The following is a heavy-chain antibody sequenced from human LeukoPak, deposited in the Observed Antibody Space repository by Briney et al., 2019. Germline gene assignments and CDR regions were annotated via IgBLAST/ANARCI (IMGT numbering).Heavy chain of an antibody. D-gene: IGHD2-2*02. CDR2: ISSSSSYI. V-gene: IGHV3-21*01. CDR1: GFTFSSYS. CDR3: ARDYIVVIPAAIPQSGMEV. J-gene: IGHJ6*02. Sequence: GGSLRLSCAASGFTFSSYSMNWVRQAPGKGLEWVSSISSSSSYIYYADSVKGRFTISRDNAKNSLYLQMNSLRAEDTAVYYCARDYIVVIPAAIPQSGMEVWGQGTTVTVSS.